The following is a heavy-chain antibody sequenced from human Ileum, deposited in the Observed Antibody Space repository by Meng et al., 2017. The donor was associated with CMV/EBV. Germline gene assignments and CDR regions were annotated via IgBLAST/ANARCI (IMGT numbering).Heavy chain of an antibody. CDR1: GGSISSSSYY. CDR3: ARDRGAVAGDHYYYYYGMDV. J-gene: IGHJ6*02. D-gene: IGHD6-19*01. CDR2: IYYSGST. V-gene: IGHV4-39*07. Sequence: GSLRLSCTVSGGSISSSSYYWGWIRQPPGKGLEWIGSIYYSGSTYYNPSLKSRVTISVDTSKNQFSLKLSSVTAADTAVYYYARDRGAVAGDHYYYYYGMDVWGQGTTVTVSS.